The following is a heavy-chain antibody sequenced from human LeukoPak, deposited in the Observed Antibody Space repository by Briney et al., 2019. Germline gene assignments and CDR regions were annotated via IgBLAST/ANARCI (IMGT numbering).Heavy chain of an antibody. CDR2: IYHSGST. J-gene: IGHJ4*02. CDR1: GYSISSGYY. D-gene: IGHD3-22*01. V-gene: IGHV4-38-2*02. Sequence: SSETLSLTCTVSGYSISSGYYWGWIRQPPGKGLEWIGSIYHSGSTYYNPSLKSRVTMSVDTSKNQFSLKLSSVTAADTAVYYCARGGYYSGPDYWGQGTLVTVSS. CDR3: ARGGYYSGPDY.